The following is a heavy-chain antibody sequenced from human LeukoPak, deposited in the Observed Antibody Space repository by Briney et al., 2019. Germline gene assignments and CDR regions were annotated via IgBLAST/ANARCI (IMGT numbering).Heavy chain of an antibody. J-gene: IGHJ6*03. D-gene: IGHD6-6*01. CDR1: GGTFSSYA. CDR2: IIPIFGTA. V-gene: IGHV1-69*01. Sequence: SVKVSCKASGGTFSSYAISWVRQAPEQGLEWMGGIIPIFGTANYAQKFQGRVTITADESTSTAYMELSSLRSEDTAVYYCARGDLVRHYYYMDVWGKGTTVTVSS. CDR3: ARGDLVRHYYYMDV.